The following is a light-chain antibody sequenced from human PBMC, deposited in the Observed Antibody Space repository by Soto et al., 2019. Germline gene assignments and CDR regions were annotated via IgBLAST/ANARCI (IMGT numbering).Light chain of an antibody. CDR3: SSYTGSSTYVV. J-gene: IGLJ2*01. V-gene: IGLV2-14*01. Sequence: QSVLTQPASVSGSPGQSITISCTGTSSDVGGYNYVSWYQQHPGKAPKLIIYDVSNRPSGVSNRFSGSKSANTASLTISGLQAEDEADYYCSSYTGSSTYVVFGGGTKLTVL. CDR2: DVS. CDR1: SSDVGGYNY.